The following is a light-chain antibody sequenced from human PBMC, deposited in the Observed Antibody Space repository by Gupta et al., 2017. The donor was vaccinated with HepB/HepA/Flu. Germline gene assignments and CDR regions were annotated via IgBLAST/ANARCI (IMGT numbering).Light chain of an antibody. CDR3: QQHSNCPPFP. CDR1: QSVSSY. J-gene: IGKJ3*01. V-gene: IGKV3-11*01. Sequence: EIVLTQSTATLSLSPGERATLSCRASQSVSSYLAWYQQKPGQAPRLLIYDASNRDTGIPARFSGSGCGKELTLTISSREQEDFAGYYCQQHSNCPPFPFGHGTNVDIK. CDR2: DAS.